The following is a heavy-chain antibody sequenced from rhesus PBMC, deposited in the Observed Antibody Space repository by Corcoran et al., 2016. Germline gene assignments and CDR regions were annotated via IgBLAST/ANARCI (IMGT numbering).Heavy chain of an antibody. J-gene: IGHJ4*01. CDR3: AARSSWSGY. V-gene: IGHV4-65*01. CDR2: ISGSSGST. D-gene: IGHD6-13*01. CDR1: GGSISSSNW. Sequence: QVQLQESGPGLVKPSETLSLTCAVSGGSISSSNWWSWIRQPPGKGLEWIGYISGSSGSTYYNPSLKSRVTISTDTSKNQFSLKLSSVTAADTAVYYCAARSSWSGYWGQGVLVTVSS.